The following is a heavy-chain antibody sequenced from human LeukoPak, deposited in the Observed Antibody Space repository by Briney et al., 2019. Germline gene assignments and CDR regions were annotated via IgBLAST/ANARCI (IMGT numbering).Heavy chain of an antibody. CDR3: ARQGVATAIDY. Sequence: SETLSLTCTVSGGSISSSNHYWGWIRQPPGKGLEWIGSIYYSGSIYYNPSLKSRVTISVDTSKNQFSLKLSSVTAADTAVYYCARQGVATAIDYWGQGTLVTVSS. CDR1: GGSISSSNHY. V-gene: IGHV4-39*07. J-gene: IGHJ4*02. CDR2: IYYSGSI. D-gene: IGHD2-21*02.